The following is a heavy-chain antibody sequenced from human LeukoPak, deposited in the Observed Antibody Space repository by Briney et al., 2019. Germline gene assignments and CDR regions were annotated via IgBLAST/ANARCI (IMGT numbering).Heavy chain of an antibody. CDR3: ATQESGLLWFGEYYYYGMDV. J-gene: IGHJ6*02. D-gene: IGHD3-10*01. V-gene: IGHV4-39*01. Sequence: SETLSLTYTVSGGSISSSSYYWGWIRQPPGKGLEWIGSIYYSGSTYYNPSLKSRVTISVDTSKNQSSLKLSSVTAADTAVYYCATQESGLLWFGEYYYYGMDVWGQGTTVTVSS. CDR2: IYYSGST. CDR1: GGSISSSSYY.